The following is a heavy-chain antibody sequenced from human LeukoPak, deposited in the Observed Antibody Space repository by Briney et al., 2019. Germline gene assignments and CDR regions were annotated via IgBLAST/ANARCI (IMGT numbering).Heavy chain of an antibody. V-gene: IGHV3-30*02. CDR2: IRYDGSNK. Sequence: GGSLRLSCAASGFTFSSYGMHWVRQAPGKGLEWVAFIRYDGSNKYYADSVKGRFTISRDNSKNTLDLQMNSLSAEDTAVYYCARRELRGYDYALGGFNIWGQGTVVTVSS. CDR1: GFTFSSYG. CDR3: ARRELRGYDYALGGFNI. J-gene: IGHJ3*02. D-gene: IGHD5-12*01.